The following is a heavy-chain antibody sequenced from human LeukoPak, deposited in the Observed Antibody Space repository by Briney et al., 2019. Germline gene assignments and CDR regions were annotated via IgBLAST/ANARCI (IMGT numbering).Heavy chain of an antibody. D-gene: IGHD1-14*01. J-gene: IGHJ4*02. CDR2: INQDGGAK. V-gene: IGHV3-7*01. CDR1: GFTFSNYW. Sequence: GGSLRLSCVASGFTFSNYWMSWVRQAPGKGLEWVANINQDGGAKYYVDSMKGRLTISRDNDKNSLYLQMNSLSADDTAVYYCARAGTTGSVDYWGQGSLVTVSS. CDR3: ARAGTTGSVDY.